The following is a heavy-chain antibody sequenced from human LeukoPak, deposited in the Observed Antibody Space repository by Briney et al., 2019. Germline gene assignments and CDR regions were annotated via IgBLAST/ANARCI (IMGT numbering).Heavy chain of an antibody. CDR1: GGSISSYY. J-gene: IGHJ5*02. CDR2: IYTSGST. CDR3: ARQSADWFDP. Sequence: SETLFLTCTVSGGSISSYYWSWIRQPPGKGLEWIGYIYTSGSTNYNPSLKSRVTISVDTSKNQFSLKLSSVTAADTAVYYCARQSADWFDPWGQGTLVTVSS. V-gene: IGHV4-4*09.